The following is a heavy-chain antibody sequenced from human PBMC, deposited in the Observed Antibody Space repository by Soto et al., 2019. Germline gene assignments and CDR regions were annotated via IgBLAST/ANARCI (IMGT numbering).Heavy chain of an antibody. J-gene: IGHJ5*02. D-gene: IGHD5-18*01. CDR3: ARKYTYGPNLHWFDP. CDR2: INYSGTT. Sequence: PSETLSLTCTVSGGSIRSEGYYWSWIRQHPGKGLEWIGYINYSGTTYYNPSLRSRVSISVDMSKNQFSLKLSSVTAADTAVYFCARKYTYGPNLHWFDPWGQGTLVTVSS. V-gene: IGHV4-31*03. CDR1: GGSIRSEGYY.